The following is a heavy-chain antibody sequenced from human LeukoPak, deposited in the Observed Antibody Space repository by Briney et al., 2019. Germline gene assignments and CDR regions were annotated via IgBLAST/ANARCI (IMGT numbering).Heavy chain of an antibody. J-gene: IGHJ4*02. V-gene: IGHV3-23*01. CDR1: GFTFSTYA. Sequence: AGGSLRLSCAASGFTFSTYAMSWVRQTPGKGLEWVSVISGGGDITKYADSVKGRFTISRDNFENTVYLQMNSLRAEDTAVYYCAKGLDQWLLPRGFDYWGQGTLVTVSS. D-gene: IGHD6-19*01. CDR2: ISGGGDIT. CDR3: AKGLDQWLLPRGFDY.